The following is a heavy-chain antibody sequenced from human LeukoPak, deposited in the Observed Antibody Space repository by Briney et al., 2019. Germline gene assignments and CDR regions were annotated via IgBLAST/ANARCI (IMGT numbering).Heavy chain of an antibody. D-gene: IGHD1-26*01. CDR3: ARVTFQWAVGYYFDY. CDR2: IYHSGST. CDR1: GGSISSGGYS. V-gene: IGHV4-30-2*01. Sequence: PSQTLSLTCAVSGGSISSGGYSWSWIRQPPGKGLEWIGYIYHSGSTYYNPSLKSRVTISVDRSKNQFSLELSSVTAADTAVYYCARVTFQWAVGYYFDYWGQGTLVTVSS. J-gene: IGHJ4*02.